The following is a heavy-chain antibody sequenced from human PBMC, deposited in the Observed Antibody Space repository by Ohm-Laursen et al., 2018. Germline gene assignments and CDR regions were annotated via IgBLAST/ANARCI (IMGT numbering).Heavy chain of an antibody. J-gene: IGHJ1*01. V-gene: IGHV3-30*18. CDR1: GFTFSTSG. Sequence: SLRLSCAASGFTFSTSGFHWVRQAPGKGLEWMALISYDGSNKYYADSVKGRFNISRDNSKNTLYLQINSLRAEDTAVYYCAKDLTTVATPCWGQGTLVTVSS. D-gene: IGHD4-23*01. CDR3: AKDLTTVATPC. CDR2: ISYDGSNK.